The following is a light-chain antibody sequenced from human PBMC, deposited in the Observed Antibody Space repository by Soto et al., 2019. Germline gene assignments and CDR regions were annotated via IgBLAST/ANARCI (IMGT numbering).Light chain of an antibody. V-gene: IGKV3-11*01. Sequence: EIVLTQSPATLSLSPGERATLSCRASQSVSNYLAWYQHKPGQAPRLLIYDASNRATGIPARFSGSGSGTDLTLTKSSLEPEDFAVYYCQQRNDWPPYTFGQGTKLAI. CDR3: QQRNDWPPYT. CDR2: DAS. CDR1: QSVSNY. J-gene: IGKJ2*01.